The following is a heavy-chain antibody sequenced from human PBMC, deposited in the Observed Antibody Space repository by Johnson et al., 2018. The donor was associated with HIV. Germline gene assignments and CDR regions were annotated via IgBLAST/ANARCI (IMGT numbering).Heavy chain of an antibody. V-gene: IGHV3-30-3*01. J-gene: IGHJ3*02. CDR3: AKDFGYPRPRDAFDI. CDR1: GFTFSSYA. Sequence: QVQLVESGGGVVQPGRSLRLSCAASGFTFSSYAMHWVRQAPGKGLEWVAVISYDGSNKYYADSVKGRFTISRDNYKNTLYLQMNSLRAEDTAVYYCAKDFGYPRPRDAFDIWGQGTMVTVSS. D-gene: IGHD5-12*01. CDR2: ISYDGSNK.